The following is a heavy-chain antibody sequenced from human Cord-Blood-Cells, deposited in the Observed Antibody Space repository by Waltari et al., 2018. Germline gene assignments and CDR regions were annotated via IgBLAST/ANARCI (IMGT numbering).Heavy chain of an antibody. V-gene: IGHV3-53*01. CDR1: GFTVSSKY. CDR2: MYSGGST. Sequence: EVQLVESGGGLIQPGGSLRLSCAASGFTVSSKYMTWVRQAPGKGVGWVSVMYSGGSTYYADSVKGRFTSYRDNSKNTLYLQMNSLRAEDTAVYYCARGCYDSSGYYCAFDIWGQGTMVTVSS. CDR3: ARGCYDSSGYYCAFDI. J-gene: IGHJ3*02. D-gene: IGHD3-22*01.